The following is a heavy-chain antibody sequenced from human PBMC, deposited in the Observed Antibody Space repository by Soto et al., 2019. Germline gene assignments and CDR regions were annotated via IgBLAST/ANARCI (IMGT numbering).Heavy chain of an antibody. CDR1: GGSISSYY. CDR2: IYYSGST. CDR3: ARRSYSSSWYYWFDP. Sequence: TSETLSLTCTVSGGSISSYYWSWIRQPPGKGLEWIGYIYYSGSTNYNPSLKSRVTISVDTSKNQFSLKLSSVTAADTAVYYCARRSYSSSWYYWFDPWGQGTLVTVSP. J-gene: IGHJ5*02. V-gene: IGHV4-59*08. D-gene: IGHD6-13*01.